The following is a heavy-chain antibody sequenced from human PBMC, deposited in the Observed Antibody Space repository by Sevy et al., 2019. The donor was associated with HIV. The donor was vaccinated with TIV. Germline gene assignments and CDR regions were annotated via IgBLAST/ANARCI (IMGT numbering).Heavy chain of an antibody. CDR2: ISSSSSTI. D-gene: IGHD2-2*01. CDR3: ARDSGCSTSCTLYTKWVDYYYYYGMDV. J-gene: IGHJ6*02. Sequence: GGSLRLSCAASGFTFSSYSMNWVHQAPGKGLEWVSYISSSSSTIYYADSVKGRFTISRDNAKNSLYLQMNSLRAEDTAVYYCARDSGCSTSCTLYTKWVDYYYYYGMDVWGQGTTVTVSS. CDR1: GFTFSSYS. V-gene: IGHV3-48*01.